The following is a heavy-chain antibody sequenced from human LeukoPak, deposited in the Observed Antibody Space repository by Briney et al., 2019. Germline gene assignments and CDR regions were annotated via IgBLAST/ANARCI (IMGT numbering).Heavy chain of an antibody. D-gene: IGHD3-22*01. CDR3: ARDGLYDSSGYYMDS. J-gene: IGHJ4*02. CDR2: IYYSGGT. V-gene: IGHV4-59*01. CDR1: GGAISSYY. Sequence: KPSETLSLTCTVSGGAISSYYWSWIRLPPGKGLEWIGYIYYSGGTKYNPSLMSRVTISVDRAQNQFSLSLKSVTAADTAVYYCARDGLYDSSGYYMDSWGQGTLVIVSS.